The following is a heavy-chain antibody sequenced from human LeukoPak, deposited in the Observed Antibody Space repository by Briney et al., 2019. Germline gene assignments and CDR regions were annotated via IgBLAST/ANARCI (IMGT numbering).Heavy chain of an antibody. V-gene: IGHV3-74*01. D-gene: IGHD2/OR15-2a*01. CDR1: AFIFSGHW. Sequence: GGSLRLSCEGSAFIFSGHWMHWVRQAPGKGLVWVSHINSDGSWASYADSVKGRFTISKDNAKNTVYLQMNNLRAEDTAVYYCVSFYEAYWGRGTLVTVSS. CDR2: INSDGSWA. J-gene: IGHJ4*02. CDR3: VSFYEAY.